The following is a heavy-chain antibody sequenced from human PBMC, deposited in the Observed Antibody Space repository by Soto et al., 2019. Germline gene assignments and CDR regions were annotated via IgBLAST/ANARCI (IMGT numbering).Heavy chain of an antibody. D-gene: IGHD3-10*01. CDR1: GGSISSSSYY. J-gene: IGHJ5*02. CDR3: ARLADLLWFGELLLTIRGFDP. V-gene: IGHV4-39*01. CDR2: IYYSGST. Sequence: PSETLSLTCTVSGGSISSSSYYWGWIRQPPGKGLEWIGSIYYSGSTYYNPSLKSRVTISVDTSKNQFSLKLSSVTAADTAVYYCARLADLLWFGELLLTIRGFDPWGQGTLVTVSS.